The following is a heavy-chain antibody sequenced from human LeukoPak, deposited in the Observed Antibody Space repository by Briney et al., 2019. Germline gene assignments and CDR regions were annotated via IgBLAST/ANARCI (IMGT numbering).Heavy chain of an antibody. V-gene: IGHV4-38-2*01. CDR3: ARLYSSSWYANNWFDP. Sequence: TSETLSLTCAVSGYSISSGYYWGWIRPPPGKGLEWIGSIYHSGSTYYNPSLKSRVTISVDTSKNQFSLKLSSVTAADTAVYYCARLYSSSWYANNWFDPWGQGTLVTVSS. CDR1: GYSISSGYY. J-gene: IGHJ5*02. CDR2: IYHSGST. D-gene: IGHD6-13*01.